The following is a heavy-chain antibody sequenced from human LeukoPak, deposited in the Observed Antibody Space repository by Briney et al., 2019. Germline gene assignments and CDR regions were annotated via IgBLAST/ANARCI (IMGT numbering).Heavy chain of an antibody. Sequence: GRSLRLSCAASGFTFSSYAMHWVRQAPGKGLEWVAVISYDRSNKYYADSVKGRFTISRDNAKNSLYLQMNSLRAEDTAVYYCAKIEGPNSFYYMDVWGKGTTVTVSS. CDR2: ISYDRSNK. CDR1: GFTFSSYA. V-gene: IGHV3-30*04. J-gene: IGHJ6*03. CDR3: AKIEGPNSFYYMDV. D-gene: IGHD2/OR15-2a*01.